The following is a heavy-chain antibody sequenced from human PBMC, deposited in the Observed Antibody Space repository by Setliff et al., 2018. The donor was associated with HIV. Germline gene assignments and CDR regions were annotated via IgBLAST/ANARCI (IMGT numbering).Heavy chain of an antibody. Sequence: SETLSLTCTVSAASIRSHYWSWIRQSPGKGLEWIGNFYYTGSTDYNPSFKSRVTISLDKSNNQISLNLSSATAADTAVYYCARHTVFVRYFDHWGQGVLVTVSS. V-gene: IGHV4-59*11. CDR2: FYYTGST. CDR1: AASIRSHY. D-gene: IGHD2-2*02. CDR3: ARHTVFVRYFDH. J-gene: IGHJ4*02.